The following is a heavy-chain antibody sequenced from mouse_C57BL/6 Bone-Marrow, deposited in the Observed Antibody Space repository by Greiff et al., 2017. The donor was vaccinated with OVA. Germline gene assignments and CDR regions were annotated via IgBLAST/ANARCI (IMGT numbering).Heavy chain of an antibody. CDR3: AIGYYGSSYGFAY. Sequence: QVQLQQPGAELVKPGASVKGSCKASGYTFTSYWMHWVKQRPGQGLEWIGRIHPSDSDTNYNQKFKGKATLTVDKSSSTAYMQLSSVTSEDSAVYYCAIGYYGSSYGFAYWGQGTLDTVSA. V-gene: IGHV1-74*01. CDR2: IHPSDSDT. D-gene: IGHD1-1*01. CDR1: GYTFTSYW. J-gene: IGHJ3*01.